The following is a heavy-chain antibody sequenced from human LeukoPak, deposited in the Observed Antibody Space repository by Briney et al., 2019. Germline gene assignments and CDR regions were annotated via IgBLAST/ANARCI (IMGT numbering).Heavy chain of an antibody. Sequence: SGGSLRLSCAASGFTFSSYWMSWVRQAPGKGLERVANIKQDGSEKYYVDSVKGRFTISRDNAKNSLYLQMNSLRAEDTAVYYCARDRFYDSSGYYYEQMDAFDIWGQGTMVTVSS. CDR3: ARDRFYDSSGYYYEQMDAFDI. D-gene: IGHD3-22*01. J-gene: IGHJ3*02. CDR2: IKQDGSEK. CDR1: GFTFSSYW. V-gene: IGHV3-7*01.